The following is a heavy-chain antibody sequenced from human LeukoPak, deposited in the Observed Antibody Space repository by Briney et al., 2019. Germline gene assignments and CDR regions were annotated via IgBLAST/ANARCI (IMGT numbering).Heavy chain of an antibody. CDR3: STVANDYGDYSLDY. CDR2: ISRTGNSI. Sequence: AGGSLRLSCAASGFTLSSYEMNWVRLAPGKGLEWISYISRTGNSIYYADSVKGRFTISRDSAKNSLYLQMNSLKTDDTGVYYCSTVANDYGDYSLDYWGQGTLVTVSS. J-gene: IGHJ4*02. V-gene: IGHV3-48*03. D-gene: IGHD4-17*01. CDR1: GFTLSSYE.